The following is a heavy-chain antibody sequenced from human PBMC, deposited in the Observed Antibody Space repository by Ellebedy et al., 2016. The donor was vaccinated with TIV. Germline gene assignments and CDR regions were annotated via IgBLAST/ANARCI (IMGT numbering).Heavy chain of an antibody. CDR2: IYYSGST. Sequence: SETLSLTXTVSGGSISSYYWSWIRQHPGKGLEWIGYIYYSGSTYYNPSLKSRVTISVDTSKNQFSLKLSSVTAADTAVYYCARVRLWSSMYYYYGMDVWGQGTTVTVSS. D-gene: IGHD2-21*01. V-gene: IGHV4-59*01. J-gene: IGHJ6*02. CDR1: GGSISSYY. CDR3: ARVRLWSSMYYYYGMDV.